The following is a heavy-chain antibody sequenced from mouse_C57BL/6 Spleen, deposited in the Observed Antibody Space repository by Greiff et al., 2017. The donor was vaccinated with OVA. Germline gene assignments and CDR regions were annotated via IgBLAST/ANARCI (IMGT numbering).Heavy chain of an antibody. J-gene: IGHJ4*01. Sequence: VQVVESGAELVKPGASVKLSCKASGYTFTEYTIHWVKQRSGQGLEWIGWFYPGSGSIKYNEKFKDKATLTADKSSSTVYMELSRLTSEDSAVYFCARHEDYYGSSDYAMDYWGQGTSVTVSS. CDR3: ARHEDYYGSSDYAMDY. CDR2: FYPGSGSI. CDR1: GYTFTEYT. V-gene: IGHV1-62-2*01. D-gene: IGHD1-1*01.